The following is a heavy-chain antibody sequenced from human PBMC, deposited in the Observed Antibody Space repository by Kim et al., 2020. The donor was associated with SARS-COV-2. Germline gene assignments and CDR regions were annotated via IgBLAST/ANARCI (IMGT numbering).Heavy chain of an antibody. CDR1: VWDFE. Sequence: GGSLRLSCEVSVWDFEMNWVRQAPGKGLEWISYISSSGAITHYADSVKGRFTLSRAKVGSSLFLYMNSLRVEDTAVYYCARHYSIFGVPGGMDLWGRGTSVIVSS. D-gene: IGHD3-3*01. V-gene: IGHV3-48*03. J-gene: IGHJ6*02. CDR2: ISSSGAIT. CDR3: ARHYSIFGVPGGMDL.